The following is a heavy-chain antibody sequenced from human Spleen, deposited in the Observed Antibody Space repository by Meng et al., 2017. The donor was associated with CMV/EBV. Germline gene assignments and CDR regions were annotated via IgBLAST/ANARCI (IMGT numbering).Heavy chain of an antibody. CDR3: ARLAAALDY. Sequence: GESLKISCAASGFTFDDYAMHWVRQAPGKGLEWVSSITSNGLYIYDADSVKGRFTISRDNTKNSLYLQMNSLRAEDTAVYYCARLAAALDYWGQGTLVTVSS. CDR1: GFTFDDYA. J-gene: IGHJ4*02. D-gene: IGHD6-13*01. CDR2: ITSNGLYI. V-gene: IGHV3-21*01.